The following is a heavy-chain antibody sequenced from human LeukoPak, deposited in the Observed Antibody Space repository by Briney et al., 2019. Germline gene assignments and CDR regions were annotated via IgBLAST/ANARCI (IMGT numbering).Heavy chain of an antibody. D-gene: IGHD6-13*01. CDR3: ARDTKAAAGRKRQFDY. V-gene: IGHV3-21*01. Sequence: GGSLRLSCAASGFTFSSYSMNWVRQAPGKGLEWVSSISSSSSSYIYYADSVKGRFTISRDNAKNSLYLQMNSLRAEDTAVYYCARDTKAAAGRKRQFDYWGQGTLVTVSS. CDR2: ISSSSSSYI. J-gene: IGHJ4*02. CDR1: GFTFSSYS.